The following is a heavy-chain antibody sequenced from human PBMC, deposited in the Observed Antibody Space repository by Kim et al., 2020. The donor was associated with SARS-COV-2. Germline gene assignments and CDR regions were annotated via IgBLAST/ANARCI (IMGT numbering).Heavy chain of an antibody. CDR1: GFTFSSYS. CDR3: ARGLVVTAPYYFDY. V-gene: IGHV3-21*01. Sequence: GGSLRLSCAASGFTFSSYSMNWVRQAPGKGLEWVSSISSSSSYIYYADSVKGRFTISRDNAKNSLYLQMNSLRAEDTAVYYCARGLVVTAPYYFDYWGQGTLVTVSS. CDR2: ISSSSSYI. D-gene: IGHD2-21*02. J-gene: IGHJ4*02.